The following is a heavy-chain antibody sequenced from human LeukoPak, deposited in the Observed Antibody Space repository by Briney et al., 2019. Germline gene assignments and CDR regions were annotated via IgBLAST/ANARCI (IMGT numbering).Heavy chain of an antibody. D-gene: IGHD6-13*01. CDR1: GGSISSYY. J-gene: IGHJ1*01. CDR3: ARGSSIAAAGTRYFQH. Sequence: SETLSLTCTVSGGSISSYYWSWIRQPPGKGLEWIGHIYYCGSTNYNPSLKSRVTISVDTSKNQFSLKLSSVTAADTAVYYCARGSSIAAAGTRYFQHWGQGTLVTVSS. CDR2: IYYCGST. V-gene: IGHV4-59*01.